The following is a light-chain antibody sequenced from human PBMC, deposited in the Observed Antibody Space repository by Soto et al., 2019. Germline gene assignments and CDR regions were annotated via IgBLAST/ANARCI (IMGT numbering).Light chain of an antibody. J-gene: IGKJ3*01. CDR2: DAS. Sequence: EIVLTQSPATLSLSPGERDTLSCRASQSVISYLAWYQQKPGQAPRLLIYDASNRATGIPARFIGSRSETDFTLTISILVSEDFAVYYCQQRSNWPPVTVGPGTKVDIK. CDR1: QSVISY. CDR3: QQRSNWPPVT. V-gene: IGKV3-11*01.